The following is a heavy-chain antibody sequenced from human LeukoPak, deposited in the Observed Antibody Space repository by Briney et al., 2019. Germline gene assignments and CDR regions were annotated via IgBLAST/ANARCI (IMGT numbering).Heavy chain of an antibody. CDR1: GFTFSSYA. CDR2: ISSSSSYI. CDR3: AKESGGYSNYAADY. V-gene: IGHV3-21*01. J-gene: IGHJ4*02. D-gene: IGHD4-11*01. Sequence: GGSLRLSCAASGFTFSSYAMSWVRQAPGKGLEWVSSISSSSSYIYYADSVKGRFTISRDNSKNTLYLQMNSLRAEDTAVYYCAKESGGYSNYAADYWGQGTLVAVSS.